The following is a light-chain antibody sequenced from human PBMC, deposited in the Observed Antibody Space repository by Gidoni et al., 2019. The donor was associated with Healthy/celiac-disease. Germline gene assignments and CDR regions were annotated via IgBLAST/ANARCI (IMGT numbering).Light chain of an antibody. J-gene: IGKJ4*01. CDR3: QQRSNWPLT. CDR1: QSVSSY. Sequence: EIVLTPSPATLSLSPGERATLPCRASQSVSSYLAWYQQKPGQAPRLLIYDASNRATGIPARFSGSGSGTDFTLTSSSLEPEDVAVYYCQQRSNWPLTFGGGTKVEIK. CDR2: DAS. V-gene: IGKV3-11*01.